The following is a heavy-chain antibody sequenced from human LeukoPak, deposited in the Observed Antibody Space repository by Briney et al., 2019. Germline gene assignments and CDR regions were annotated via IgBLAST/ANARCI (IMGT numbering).Heavy chain of an antibody. CDR2: ISGSGYST. CDR1: GFTFSSYA. V-gene: IGHV3-23*01. D-gene: IGHD5-12*01. CDR3: AKEAGYSGYDNPDY. J-gene: IGHJ4*02. Sequence: GGSLRLSCAASGFTFSSYAMNWVRQAPGKGLEWVSAISGSGYSTYYADSVKGRFTISRDNFKNTLYLQMNSLRAEDTAVYYCAKEAGYSGYDNPDYRGQGTLVTVSS.